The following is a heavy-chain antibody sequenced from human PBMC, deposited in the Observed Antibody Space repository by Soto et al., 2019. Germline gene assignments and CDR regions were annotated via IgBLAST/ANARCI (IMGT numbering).Heavy chain of an antibody. CDR3: ARYRREAVAGYTLDN. CDR2: VYNSGST. D-gene: IGHD6-13*01. V-gene: IGHV4-59*01. J-gene: IGHJ4*02. CDR1: GDSISSNY. Sequence: SETLSLTCTVSGDSISSNYWTWIRQPPGKGLEWIGYVYNSGSTNYNPSLKSRVTISEDTPKSQFSLKVNSMTAADTAVYYCARYRREAVAGYTLDNWGQGILVTVSS.